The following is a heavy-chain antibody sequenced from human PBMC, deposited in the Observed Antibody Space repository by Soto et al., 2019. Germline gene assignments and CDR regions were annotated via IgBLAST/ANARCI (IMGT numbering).Heavy chain of an antibody. Sequence: QITLKESGPTLVDPTEALALTCSFSGFSLTKSPVGVGWFRQPPGKALEWLAVIYWDGDKRYNPSLKTRITMTKDNHRNQVALTLTAMEPKDTATYFCAHRLGGSSWNDGFFDFWGQGFPVTVS. D-gene: IGHD1-1*01. V-gene: IGHV2-5*02. CDR1: GFSLTKSPVG. CDR3: AHRLGGSSWNDGFFDF. CDR2: IYWDGDK. J-gene: IGHJ4*02.